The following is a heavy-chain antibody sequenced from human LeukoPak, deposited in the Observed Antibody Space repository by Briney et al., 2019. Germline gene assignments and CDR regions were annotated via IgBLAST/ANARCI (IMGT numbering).Heavy chain of an antibody. CDR2: ISSSSSYI. J-gene: IGHJ6*02. D-gene: IGHD3-22*01. CDR3: ARDRGYYYDSSGYYSSGMDV. Sequence: GGSLRLSCAASGFTFSSYSMNWVRQAPGKGLEWVSSISSSSSYIYYADSVKGRFTISRDNAKNSLYLQMNSLRAEDTAVYYCARDRGYYYDSSGYYSSGMDVWGQGTTVTVSS. V-gene: IGHV3-21*01. CDR1: GFTFSSYS.